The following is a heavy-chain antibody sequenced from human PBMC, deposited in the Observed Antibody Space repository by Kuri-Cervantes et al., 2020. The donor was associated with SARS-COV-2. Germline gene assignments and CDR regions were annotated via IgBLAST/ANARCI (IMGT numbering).Heavy chain of an antibody. V-gene: IGHV4-34*01. CDR1: GGSLNGFY. D-gene: IGHD6-13*01. CDR2: INYGGNT. Sequence: GSLRPSCDVSGGSLNGFYWSWIRQSPGLGLEWIGEINYGGNTNYNPSLKSRVTISVDTYKNQFSLKLSSVTAADTAVYYCARTKYNNSWYEYAFDIWGQGTMVTVSS. CDR3: ARTKYNNSWYEYAFDI. J-gene: IGHJ3*02.